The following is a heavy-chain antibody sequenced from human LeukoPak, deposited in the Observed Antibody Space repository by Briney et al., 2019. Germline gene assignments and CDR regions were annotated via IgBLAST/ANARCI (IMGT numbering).Heavy chain of an antibody. CDR1: GGSISSGRYY. CDR3: ATLSSGWSDPH. Sequence: SETLSLTCTVSGGSISSGRYYWSWIRQPAGKGLEWIGRIYTSGSTNYNPSLKSRVTIAVDTSKNQFSLKLSSVTAADTAMYYCATLSSGWSDPHWGQGTLVTVSS. CDR2: IYTSGST. D-gene: IGHD6-19*01. J-gene: IGHJ1*01. V-gene: IGHV4-61*02.